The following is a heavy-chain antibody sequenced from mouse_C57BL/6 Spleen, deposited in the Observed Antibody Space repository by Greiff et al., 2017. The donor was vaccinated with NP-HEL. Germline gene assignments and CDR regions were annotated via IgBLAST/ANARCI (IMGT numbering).Heavy chain of an antibody. Sequence: EVQLVESGGGLVQPKGSLKLSCAASGFSFNTYAMNWVRQAPGKGLEWVARIRSKSNNYATYYADSVKDRFTISRDDSESMLYLQMNNLKTEDTAMYYCVRHEDDYDYYAMDYWGQGTSVTVSS. J-gene: IGHJ4*01. CDR3: VRHEDDYDYYAMDY. CDR2: IRSKSNNYAT. D-gene: IGHD2-4*01. CDR1: GFSFNTYA. V-gene: IGHV10-1*01.